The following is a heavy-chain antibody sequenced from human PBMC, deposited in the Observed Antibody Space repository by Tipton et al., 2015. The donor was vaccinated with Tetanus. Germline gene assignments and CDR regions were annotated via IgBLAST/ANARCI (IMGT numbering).Heavy chain of an antibody. CDR1: GDSVSSNSAA. J-gene: IGHJ3*02. CDR3: ARDRQQLVRDGGYAFDI. V-gene: IGHV6-1*01. D-gene: IGHD6-13*01. CDR2: TYYRSKWYN. Sequence: VKPSQTLSLTCAISGDSVSSNSAAWNWIRQSPSRGFEWLGRTYYRSKWYNDYAVSVKSRITINPDTSKNQFSLQLNSVTPEDTAVYYCARDRQQLVRDGGYAFDIWGQGTMVTVSS.